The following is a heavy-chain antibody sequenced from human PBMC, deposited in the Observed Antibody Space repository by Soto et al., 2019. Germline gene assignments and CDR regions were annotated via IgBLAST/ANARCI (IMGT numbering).Heavy chain of an antibody. Sequence: PSETLSLTCTVSGGSISSGGYYWSWIRQHPGKGLEWIGYIYYSGSTYYNPSLKSRVTISVDTSKNQFSLKLSSVTAADTAVYYCAREGRMGTFDYWGQGALVTVSS. CDR2: IYYSGST. J-gene: IGHJ4*02. CDR1: GGSISSGGYY. D-gene: IGHD1-1*01. V-gene: IGHV4-31*03. CDR3: AREGRMGTFDY.